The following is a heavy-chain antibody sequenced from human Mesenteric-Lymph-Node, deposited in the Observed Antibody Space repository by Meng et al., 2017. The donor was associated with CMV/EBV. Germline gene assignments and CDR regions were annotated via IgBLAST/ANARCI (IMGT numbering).Heavy chain of an antibody. V-gene: IGHV3-21*01. Sequence: LSFAASGFTFSDYTMNWVRRAPGKGLEWVSSISSSSSDMYYANSVRGRFTNSRDNATNSLCLQMNSLGAEDSAVYYCATLSEGSDDYWGQGTLVTVSS. CDR1: GFTFSDYT. D-gene: IGHD3-16*02. CDR2: ISSSSSDM. J-gene: IGHJ4*02. CDR3: ATLSEGSDDY.